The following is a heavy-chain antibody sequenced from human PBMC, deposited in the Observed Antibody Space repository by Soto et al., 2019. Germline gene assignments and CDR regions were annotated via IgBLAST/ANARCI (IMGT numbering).Heavy chain of an antibody. CDR1: GFSLTTGKMG. D-gene: IGHD4-17*01. CDR2: IFSDNER. J-gene: IGHJ6*02. CDR3: ARMNVDSYQFYYAMDV. V-gene: IGHV2-26*01. Sequence: QVTLKESGPALVKPTETLTLTCTVSGFSLTTGKMGVSWIRQPPGKALEWLAHIFSDNERSYSTSLQGRLTISKDTSGSQVVLSMTHVDPVDTATYYCARMNVDSYQFYYAMDVWGQGTTVPVSS.